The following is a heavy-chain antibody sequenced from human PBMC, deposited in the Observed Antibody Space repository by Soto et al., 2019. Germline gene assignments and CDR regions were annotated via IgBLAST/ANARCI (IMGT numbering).Heavy chain of an antibody. CDR2: INPSDGST. CDR3: APGVTRTEGTWSWWFEP. V-gene: IGHV1-46*01. J-gene: IGHJ5*02. D-gene: IGHD6-13*01. CDR1: GYIFTDYS. Sequence: QVHLVQSGAEVKRPGASVKISCKTFGYIFTDYSIHWVRQAPGQGLEWMGKINPSDGSTKYALNFDGRISMTSDTSTGAVYMELGSLRSDDMAVFYCAPGVTRTEGTWSWWFEPWGQGNLVTASS.